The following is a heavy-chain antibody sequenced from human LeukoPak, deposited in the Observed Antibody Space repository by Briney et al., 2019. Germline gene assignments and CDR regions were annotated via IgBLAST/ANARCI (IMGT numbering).Heavy chain of an antibody. V-gene: IGHV3-53*01. CDR2: IYRDGTT. D-gene: IGHD7-27*01. CDR1: GFTVSSNY. CDR3: ARDSPANWAQFDY. Sequence: GGSLRLSCAASGFTVSSNYMSWVRQAPGKGLEWVSIIYRDGTTYYADSVKGRFTISRDNSKNTLYLEMNSLIAEDTAVYYCARDSPANWAQFDYWGQGALVTASS. J-gene: IGHJ4*02.